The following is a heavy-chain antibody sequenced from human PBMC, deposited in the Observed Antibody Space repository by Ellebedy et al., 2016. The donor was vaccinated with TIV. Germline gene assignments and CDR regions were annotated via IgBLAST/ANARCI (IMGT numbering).Heavy chain of an antibody. Sequence: MPSETLSLTCSVSGGSISSYYWTWIRQPPGKGLEWIGNVHYSGSTNYNPSFKSRVTISVDTSQNQFSLKLSSVTAADTAVYYCARMTYSGSWYEGWFDPWGQGTLVTVSS. D-gene: IGHD6-13*01. J-gene: IGHJ5*02. CDR2: VHYSGST. CDR1: GGSISSYY. CDR3: ARMTYSGSWYEGWFDP. V-gene: IGHV4-59*01.